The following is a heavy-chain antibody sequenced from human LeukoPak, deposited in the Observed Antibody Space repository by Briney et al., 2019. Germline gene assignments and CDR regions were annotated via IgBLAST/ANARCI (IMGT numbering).Heavy chain of an antibody. CDR3: ARVRYCSSTSCP. CDR2: INHSGGT. CDR1: GGSFSGYS. V-gene: IGHV4-34*01. J-gene: IGHJ5*02. Sequence: SETLSLTCAVYGGSFSGYSWNWIRQPPVKGLEWIGEINHSGGTNYNPSLKSRVTISVDTSKNQFSLKLSSVTAADTAVYYCARVRYCSSTSCPWGQGTLVTVSS. D-gene: IGHD2-2*01.